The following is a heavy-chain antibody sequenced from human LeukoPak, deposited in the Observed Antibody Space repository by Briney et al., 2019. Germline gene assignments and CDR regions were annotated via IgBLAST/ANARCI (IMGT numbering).Heavy chain of an antibody. D-gene: IGHD3-10*01. CDR3: ARGMYRGSGSYYNVFYFDY. Sequence: PGRSLRLSCAASGFTFSSYGMHWVRQAPGKGLEWVAVIWYDGSNKYYADSVKGRFTISRDNSKNTLYLQMNSLRAEDTAVYYCARGMYRGSGSYYNVFYFDYWGQGTLVTVSS. J-gene: IGHJ4*02. CDR1: GFTFSSYG. V-gene: IGHV3-33*08. CDR2: IWYDGSNK.